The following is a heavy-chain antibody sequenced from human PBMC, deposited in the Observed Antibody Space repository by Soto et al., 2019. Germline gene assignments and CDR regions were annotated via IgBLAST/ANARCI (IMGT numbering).Heavy chain of an antibody. J-gene: IGHJ6*03. D-gene: IGHD2-15*01. CDR1: GFTLSSYA. Sequence: GGSLRLSCAASGFTLSSYAMSWVRQAPGKGLEWVSAISGSGGSTYYADSVKGRFTISRDNSKNTLYLQMNSLRAEDTAVYYCAKSERISSYYYYYYMDVWGKGTTVTVSS. CDR2: ISGSGGST. CDR3: AKSERISSYYYYYYMDV. V-gene: IGHV3-23*01.